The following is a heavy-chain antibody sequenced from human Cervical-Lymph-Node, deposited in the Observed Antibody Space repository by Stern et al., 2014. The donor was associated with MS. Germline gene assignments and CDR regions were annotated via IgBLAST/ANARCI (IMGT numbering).Heavy chain of an antibody. CDR3: ARQRYFDY. CDR2: IFPGGSYI. J-gene: IGHJ4*02. V-gene: IGHV5-51*01. Sequence: EVQLVESGPEVKRPGESLKISCQASGYTFTSYWIGGVRQMPGKGLEWTPNIFPGGSYISQPPSFQGQVTIPAAKSSTPASLQWNNLKASDTAIYYCARQRYFDYWGQGTLVTVSS. CDR1: GYTFTSYW.